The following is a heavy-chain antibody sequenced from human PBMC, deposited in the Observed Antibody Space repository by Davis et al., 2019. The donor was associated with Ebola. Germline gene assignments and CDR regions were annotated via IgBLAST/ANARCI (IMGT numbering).Heavy chain of an antibody. V-gene: IGHV1-8*01. Sequence: AASVKVSCKASGYTFTSYDINWVRQAPGQGLEWRGWMNPNSGNTGYAQKFQGRVTMTRNTSISTAYMELSSLRSEDTAVYYCARARWELLGGGIDYWGQGTLVTVSS. D-gene: IGHD1-26*01. CDR3: ARARWELLGGGIDY. J-gene: IGHJ4*02. CDR1: GYTFTSYD. CDR2: MNPNSGNT.